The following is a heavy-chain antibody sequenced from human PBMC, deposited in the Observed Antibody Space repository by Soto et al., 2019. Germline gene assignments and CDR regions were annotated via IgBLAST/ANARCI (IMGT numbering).Heavy chain of an antibody. Sequence: QITLKESGPTLVKPTQTLTLTCTFSGFSLGTSGVGVGWIRQPPGKALEWLALIYWDDDKRYSPSLKSRLTITKDTSKNQVVLTMTNMDPVDTATYYCAHSLIGYYYDSSGPNWFDPWGQGTLVTVSS. V-gene: IGHV2-5*02. CDR1: GFSLGTSGVG. CDR3: AHSLIGYYYDSSGPNWFDP. J-gene: IGHJ5*02. D-gene: IGHD3-22*01. CDR2: IYWDDDK.